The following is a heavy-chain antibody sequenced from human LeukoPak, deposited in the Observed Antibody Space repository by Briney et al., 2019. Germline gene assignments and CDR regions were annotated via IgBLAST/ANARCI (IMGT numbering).Heavy chain of an antibody. Sequence: PGGSLRLSCAASGFTFSSYSMNWVRQAPGKGLEWVSSISSSSSYIYYADSVKGRFTISRDNAMNSLYLQMNSLRAEDTAVYYCARDICGGDCYSGAFDIWGQGTMVTVSS. CDR2: ISSSSSYI. CDR1: GFTFSSYS. V-gene: IGHV3-21*01. D-gene: IGHD2-21*02. CDR3: ARDICGGDCYSGAFDI. J-gene: IGHJ3*02.